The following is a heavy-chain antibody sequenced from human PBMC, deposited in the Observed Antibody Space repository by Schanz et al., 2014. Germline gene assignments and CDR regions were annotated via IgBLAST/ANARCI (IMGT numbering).Heavy chain of an antibody. D-gene: IGHD3-10*01. CDR1: GFTFSSHW. CDR2: INSVGSNT. V-gene: IGHV3-74*02. J-gene: IGHJ5*02. CDR3: ARPALWCGDNCFDP. Sequence: EVQLVESGGGVVQPGRSLRLSCAASGFTFSSHWMHWVRQDPGKGLVWVARINSVGSNTDYADSVTGRFTISRDNAKNTLYLQMNTLRAEDTAVYYCARPALWCGDNCFDPWGQGTLVTVSS.